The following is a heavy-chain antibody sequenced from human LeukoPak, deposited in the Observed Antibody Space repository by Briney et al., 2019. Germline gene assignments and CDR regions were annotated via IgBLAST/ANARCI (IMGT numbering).Heavy chain of an antibody. Sequence: ASVKVSCKASGYTFTSYAISWVRQAPGQGLEWMGWTNAHNGNTNYAQKLQGGVTMTTDTSTSTAYMELRSLRSDDTAVYYCARVAAAAGTTWFDPWGQGTLVTVSS. D-gene: IGHD6-13*01. CDR2: TNAHNGNT. CDR3: ARVAAAAGTTWFDP. CDR1: GYTFTSYA. V-gene: IGHV1-18*01. J-gene: IGHJ5*02.